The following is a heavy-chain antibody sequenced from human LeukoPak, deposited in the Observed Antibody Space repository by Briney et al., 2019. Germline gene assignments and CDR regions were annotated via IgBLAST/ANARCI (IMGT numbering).Heavy chain of an antibody. CDR2: ISSSGSTI. V-gene: IGHV3-11*01. CDR1: GYTFSDYN. D-gene: IGHD2-15*01. CDR3: ARVLPGGYCSGGSCYRRGPVDD. Sequence: VGSLRLSCAASGYTFSDYNMSWIRQAPGKGRERVSYISSSGSTIYYADPVQGRFTISRDNPKNTLYQQMNSLGDEHPAVYYCARVLPGGYCSGGSCYRRGPVDDWRQGTLVTVSS. J-gene: IGHJ4*02.